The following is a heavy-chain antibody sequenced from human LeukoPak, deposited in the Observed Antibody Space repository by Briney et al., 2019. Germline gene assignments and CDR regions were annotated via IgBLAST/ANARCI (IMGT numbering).Heavy chain of an antibody. CDR1: GFTFSSYS. V-gene: IGHV3-48*02. J-gene: IGHJ4*02. CDR3: ARDPSRGGVISDCDY. CDR2: ISSSGSST. D-gene: IGHD3-10*01. Sequence: GGSLRLSCAASGFTFSSYSFNWVRQAPGKELEWVSYISSSGSSTYYADSVKGRFTISRDNANTSLYLQMNSLRDEDTAVYYCARDPSRGGVISDCDYWGQGTLVAVSS.